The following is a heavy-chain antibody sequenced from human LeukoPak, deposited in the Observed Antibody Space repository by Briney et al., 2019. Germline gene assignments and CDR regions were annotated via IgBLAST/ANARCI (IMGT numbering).Heavy chain of an antibody. J-gene: IGHJ4*02. CDR1: GGTFSSYA. Sequence: GSSVKVSCKASGGTFSSYAISWVRQAPGQGLEWMGRIIPILGIANYAQKFQGRVTITADKSTSTAYMELSSLRSEDTAVYYCARDIAAAGNLDYWGQGTLVTVSS. CDR3: ARDIAAAGNLDY. CDR2: IIPILGIA. V-gene: IGHV1-69*04. D-gene: IGHD6-13*01.